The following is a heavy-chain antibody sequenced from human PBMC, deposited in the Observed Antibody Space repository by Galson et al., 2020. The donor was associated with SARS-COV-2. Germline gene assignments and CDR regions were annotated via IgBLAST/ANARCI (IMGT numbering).Heavy chain of an antibody. Sequence: TGGSLRLSCAASGFTFSSYSMNWVRQAPGKGLEWVSYISSSSSTIYYADSVKGRFTISRDNAKNSLYLQMNSLIDEDTAVYYCASTSPWFDAWGQGTLVTVSS. CDR2: ISSSSSTI. V-gene: IGHV3-48*02. CDR3: ASTSPWFDA. J-gene: IGHJ5*02. CDR1: GFTFSSYS.